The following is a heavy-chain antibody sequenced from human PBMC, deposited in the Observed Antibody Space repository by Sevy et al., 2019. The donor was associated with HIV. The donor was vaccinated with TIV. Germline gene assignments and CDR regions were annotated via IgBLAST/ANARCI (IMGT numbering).Heavy chain of an antibody. CDR2: ISGSASST. J-gene: IGHJ4*02. CDR3: AKDGHYYDSSADYLNYFDY. V-gene: IGHV3-23*01. CDR1: GFTFSSYA. D-gene: IGHD3-22*01. Sequence: GGSLRLSCAASGFTFSSYAMSWVRQAPGKGLEWVSAISGSASSTYDADTVKGRFTISIDNSKNTLYLLRNSLRAEDTAVYYCAKDGHYYDSSADYLNYFDYWGQGTLVTVSS.